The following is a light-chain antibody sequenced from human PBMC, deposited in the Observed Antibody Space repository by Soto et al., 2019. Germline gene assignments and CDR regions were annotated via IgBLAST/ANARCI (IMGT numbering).Light chain of an antibody. J-gene: IGKJ4*01. V-gene: IGKV3-15*01. CDR1: QSVSSN. CDR2: VTS. Sequence: EIVMTQSPATLSVSPGERATLSCRASQSVSSNLAWYQQKPGQAPRLLLYVTSTRATGITARFSGSGSGTDFPLTISTLQSEDFAVYYCQQYNKWPLTFGGGTKVEIK. CDR3: QQYNKWPLT.